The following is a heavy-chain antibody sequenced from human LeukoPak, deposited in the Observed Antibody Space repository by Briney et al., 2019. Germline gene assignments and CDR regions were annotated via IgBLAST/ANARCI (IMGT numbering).Heavy chain of an antibody. CDR2: IYPGDSDT. V-gene: IGHV5-51*01. CDR3: ARLLRNIAAAVYYFDY. D-gene: IGHD6-13*01. CDR1: GYNFTSYW. J-gene: IGHJ4*02. Sequence: GESPKISCKGSGYNFTSYWIGWVRQMPGKGLEWMGIIYPGDSDTRYSPSFQGQVTISADKSISTAYLQWSSLKASDTAMYYCARLLRNIAAAVYYFDYWGQGTLVTVSS.